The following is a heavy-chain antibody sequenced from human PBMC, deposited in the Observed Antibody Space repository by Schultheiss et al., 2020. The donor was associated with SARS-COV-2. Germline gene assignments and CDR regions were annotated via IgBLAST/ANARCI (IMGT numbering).Heavy chain of an antibody. CDR2: IYYSGST. Sequence: SETLSLTCAVSGYSISSGYYWGWIRQPPGKGLEWIGYIYYSGSTNYNPSLKSRVTISVDTSKNQFSLKLSSVTAADTAVYYCAKDQSRLPTYGMDVWGQGTTVTVSS. V-gene: IGHV4-61*01. D-gene: IGHD4-11*01. J-gene: IGHJ6*02. CDR1: GYSISSGYY. CDR3: AKDQSRLPTYGMDV.